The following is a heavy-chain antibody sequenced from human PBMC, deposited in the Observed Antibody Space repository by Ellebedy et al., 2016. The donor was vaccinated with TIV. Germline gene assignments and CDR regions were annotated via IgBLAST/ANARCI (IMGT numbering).Heavy chain of an antibody. Sequence: ASVKVSCXASVYTFITHGISWVRQAPRQGLEWTGWISAYNGNTKYAQKFHDRVTMTTDTSTSTAYMELRRLRSYDTAVYYCARDLGITMAPYYFDYWGQGTLVTVSS. J-gene: IGHJ4*02. CDR3: ARDLGITMAPYYFDY. CDR2: ISAYNGNT. V-gene: IGHV1-18*01. D-gene: IGHD6-19*01. CDR1: VYTFITHG.